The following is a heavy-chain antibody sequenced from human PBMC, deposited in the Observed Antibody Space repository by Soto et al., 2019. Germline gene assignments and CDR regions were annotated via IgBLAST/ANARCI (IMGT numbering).Heavy chain of an antibody. CDR2: IFPIFGTA. CDR3: ARDGSGYRSRASPMDV. D-gene: IGHD3-22*01. CDR1: GDTFSSYA. Sequence: QVQLVQSGAEVKKPGSSVNVSCKASGDTFSSYAISWVRQAPGQGLEWMGGIFPIFGTANYAQKFQGRVTITADESTSTAYMELSSLKSEDTAVYYCARDGSGYRSRASPMDVWGQGTTVTVSS. J-gene: IGHJ6*02. V-gene: IGHV1-69*01.